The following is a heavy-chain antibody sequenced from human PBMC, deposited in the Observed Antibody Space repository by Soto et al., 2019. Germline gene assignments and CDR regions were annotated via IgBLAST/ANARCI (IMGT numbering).Heavy chain of an antibody. V-gene: IGHV3-30-3*01. J-gene: IGHJ3*02. CDR2: ISYDGSNK. Sequence: QVQLVESGGGVVQPGRSLRLSCAASGFTFSSYAMHWVRQAPGKGLEWVAVISYDGSNKYYADSVKGRFTISRDNSKNTLYLPMNSLRAEDTAVYYCARGLDPFDIWGQGTMVTVSS. CDR1: GFTFSSYA. CDR3: ARGLDPFDI.